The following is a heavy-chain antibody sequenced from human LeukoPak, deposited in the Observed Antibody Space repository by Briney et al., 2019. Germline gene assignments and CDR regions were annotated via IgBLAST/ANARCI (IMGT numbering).Heavy chain of an antibody. CDR3: ARLSGGKMATIDY. Sequence: SETLSLTCTVSGYSISSGYCWGWIRQPPGKGLEWIGYIYDSGSTKYNPSLKSRVTISIDTSKNQFSLNLSSVTAADTAIFYCARLSGGKMATIDYWGQGTLVTVSS. CDR1: GYSISSGYC. V-gene: IGHV4-38-2*02. CDR2: IYDSGST. D-gene: IGHD5-24*01. J-gene: IGHJ4*02.